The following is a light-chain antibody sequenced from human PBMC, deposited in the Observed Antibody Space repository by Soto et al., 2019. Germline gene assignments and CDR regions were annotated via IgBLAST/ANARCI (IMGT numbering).Light chain of an antibody. V-gene: IGLV2-14*01. CDR2: EVA. Sequence: QSVLTQPASVSGSPGQSITVSCTGTSSDVGAYNYVSWYQQHPGKAPKLMIYEVANRPSGVSNRFSGSKSGNTASLTISGLQPEDEADYYCSSYTSTSSYVFGGGTKVTVL. CDR3: SSYTSTSSYV. CDR1: SSDVGAYNY. J-gene: IGLJ1*01.